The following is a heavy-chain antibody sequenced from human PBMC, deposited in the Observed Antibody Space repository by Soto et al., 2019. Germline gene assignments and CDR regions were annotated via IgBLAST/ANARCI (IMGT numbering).Heavy chain of an antibody. V-gene: IGHV4-34*01. J-gene: IGHJ5*02. CDR3: ARENYDFWSGYRNWFDP. CDR2: INHSGST. Sequence: QVQLQQWGAGLLKPSETLSLTCAVYGGSFSGYYWSWIRQPPGKGLEWIGEINHSGSTNYNPSLKSRVTISVDTSKNQFSLKLSSVTAADTAVYYCARENYDFWSGYRNWFDPWGQGTLVTVSS. D-gene: IGHD3-3*01. CDR1: GGSFSGYY.